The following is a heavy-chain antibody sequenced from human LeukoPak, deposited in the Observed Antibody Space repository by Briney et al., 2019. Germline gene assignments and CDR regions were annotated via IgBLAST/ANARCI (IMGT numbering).Heavy chain of an antibody. D-gene: IGHD3-10*01. V-gene: IGHV1-18*01. Sequence: GASVKVSCKASGCTFTSYGISWVRQAPGQGLEWMGWISAYNGNTNYAQKLQGRVTMTTDTSTSTAYMELRSLRSDDTAVYYCARGVRAHYYYGMDVWGQGTTVTVSS. CDR2: ISAYNGNT. CDR1: GCTFTSYG. CDR3: ARGVRAHYYYGMDV. J-gene: IGHJ6*02.